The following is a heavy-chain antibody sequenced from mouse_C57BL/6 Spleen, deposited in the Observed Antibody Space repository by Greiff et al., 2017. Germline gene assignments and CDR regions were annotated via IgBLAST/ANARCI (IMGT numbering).Heavy chain of an antibody. V-gene: IGHV1-7*01. Sequence: QVQLQQSGAELAKPGASVKLSCKASGYTFTSYWLHWVKQRPGQGLEWIGYINPSSGYTKYNQKFKDKATLTADKSSSTAYMQLSSLKYEDSAVYYCARSSITTVVDYWGQGTTLTVSS. J-gene: IGHJ2*01. CDR2: INPSSGYT. D-gene: IGHD1-1*01. CDR1: GYTFTSYW. CDR3: ARSSITTVVDY.